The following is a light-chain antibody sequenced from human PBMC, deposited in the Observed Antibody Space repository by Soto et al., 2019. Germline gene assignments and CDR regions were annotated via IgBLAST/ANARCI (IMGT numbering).Light chain of an antibody. CDR3: SSYTRSSTPV. J-gene: IGLJ2*01. CDR2: DVS. CDR1: SSDVGGYNF. Sequence: QSALTQPASVSGSPGQSITISCTGTSSDVGGYNFVGWYQQHPGKAPKVIIYDVSNRPSGVSNRFSGSKSGNTASLTISGLQADDEADYYCSSYTRSSTPVFGGGTKLTVL. V-gene: IGLV2-14*03.